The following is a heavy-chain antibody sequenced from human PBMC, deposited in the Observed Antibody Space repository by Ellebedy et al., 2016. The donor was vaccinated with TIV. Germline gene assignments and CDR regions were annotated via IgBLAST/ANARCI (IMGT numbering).Heavy chain of an antibody. J-gene: IGHJ5*02. D-gene: IGHD4-17*01. Sequence: GGSLRLSCAASGFSFRSYWMSWVRQAPGKGLEWVFSISQDGNEKDFLDSVKGRFTISRDNGKNSLDLQMNSLRVEDSALYYCAREGAYDDYAQVSFPFDPWGQGTLVIVSS. V-gene: IGHV3-7*01. CDR3: AREGAYDDYAQVSFPFDP. CDR2: ISQDGNEK. CDR1: GFSFRSYW.